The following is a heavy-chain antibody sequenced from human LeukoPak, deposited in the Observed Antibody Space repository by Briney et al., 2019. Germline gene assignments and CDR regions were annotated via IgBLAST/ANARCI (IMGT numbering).Heavy chain of an antibody. J-gene: IGHJ4*02. D-gene: IGHD2-2*01. CDR2: INPSGGST. Sequence: ASVKVSCKASGYTFTSYYMHWVRQAPGQGLEWMGIINPSGGSTSYAQKFQGRVTMTRDTSTSTVYMELSSLRSGDTAVYYCARVGCSSTSCSYYFDYWGQGTLVTVSS. CDR3: ARVGCSSTSCSYYFDY. V-gene: IGHV1-46*01. CDR1: GYTFTSYY.